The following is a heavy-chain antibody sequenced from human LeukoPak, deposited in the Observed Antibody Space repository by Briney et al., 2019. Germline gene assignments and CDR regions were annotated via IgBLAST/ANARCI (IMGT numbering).Heavy chain of an antibody. CDR1: GGSFSGYY. Sequence: PSETLSLTCAVCGGSFSGYYWSWIRQPPGKGLEWIGEINHSGSTNYNPSLKSRVTISVDTSKNQFSLKLSSVTAADTAVYYCARVKRYFDPGFQHWGQGTLVTVSS. J-gene: IGHJ1*01. D-gene: IGHD3-9*01. V-gene: IGHV4-34*01. CDR2: INHSGST. CDR3: ARVKRYFDPGFQH.